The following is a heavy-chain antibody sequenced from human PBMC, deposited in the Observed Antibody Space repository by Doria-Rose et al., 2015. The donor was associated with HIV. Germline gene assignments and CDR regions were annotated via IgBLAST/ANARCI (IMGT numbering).Heavy chain of an antibody. Sequence: QVQLQQWDAGLVKPSETLPLTCAVFGGSFSGYYWSWIRQPPGKGLEWIGEINRSGSTSYKTSLKSRVTISVDTSRTRFTLKRSLVTAADTAVYYCARGLLRGGWNDVDYYYGMDVWGQGTTVTVSS. D-gene: IGHD1-1*01. CDR3: ARGLLRGGWNDVDYYYGMDV. J-gene: IGHJ6*02. CDR2: INRSGST. V-gene: IGHV4-34*01. CDR1: GGSFSGYY.